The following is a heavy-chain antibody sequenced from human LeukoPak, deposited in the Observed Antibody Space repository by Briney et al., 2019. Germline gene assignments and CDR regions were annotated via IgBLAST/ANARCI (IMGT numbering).Heavy chain of an antibody. V-gene: IGHV4-59*08. D-gene: IGHD2-2*01. Sequence: SETLSLTCTVSGDSIRSYYWGWIRQPPGKGLEWIGYIYYSGSTKYNPSLKSRVTISVDTSKNQFSLKFSPVTAADTAVYYCARLPYCSTTSCYYWFDPWGQGTLVTVSS. CDR2: IYYSGST. CDR1: GDSIRSYY. CDR3: ARLPYCSTTSCYYWFDP. J-gene: IGHJ5*02.